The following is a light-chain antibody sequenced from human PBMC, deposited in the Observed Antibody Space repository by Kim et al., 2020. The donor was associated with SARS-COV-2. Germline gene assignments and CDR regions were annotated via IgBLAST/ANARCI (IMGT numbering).Light chain of an antibody. V-gene: IGLV2-11*01. Sequence: QSVTISCTGTSSDVGGYNSVSWFQQHPGKAPKIMIYDVTKRASGVSDRFSASKSGNTASLTISGLRTEDEADYYCCSYAGSYTYVFGSGTKVTVL. J-gene: IGLJ1*01. CDR3: CSYAGSYTYV. CDR1: SSDVGGYNS. CDR2: DVT.